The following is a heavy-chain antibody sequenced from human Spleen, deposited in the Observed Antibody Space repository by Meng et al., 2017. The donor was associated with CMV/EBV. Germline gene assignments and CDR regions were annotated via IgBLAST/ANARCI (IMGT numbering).Heavy chain of an antibody. J-gene: IGHJ6*02. Sequence: GESLKISCAGSGFTFSSYDMHWVRQATGKGLEWVSAIGTAGDTYYPGSVKGRFTISRENAKSSLYLQMNILRAGDTAVYYCAGGPRYYYDSGSYANYGMDVWGQGTTVTVSS. D-gene: IGHD3-10*01. V-gene: IGHV3-13*01. CDR2: IGTAGDT. CDR3: AGGPRYYYDSGSYANYGMDV. CDR1: GFTFSSYD.